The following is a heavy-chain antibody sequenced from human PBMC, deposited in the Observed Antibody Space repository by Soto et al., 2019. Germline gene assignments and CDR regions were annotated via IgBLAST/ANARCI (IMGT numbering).Heavy chain of an antibody. CDR1: GGTTSSYT. V-gene: IGHV1-69*02. D-gene: IGHD1-1*01. CDR2: IVPMIGKV. CDR3: ALRTGNWNPLAD. J-gene: IGHJ4*02. Sequence: QVQLVQSGAEVEKPGSSVRVSCKVSGGTTSSYTIGWVRQAPGQGLQWMGNIVPMIGKVDYAQTFQDRVTLTADKSTRTAYMELSRLRSEDMAVYFCALRTGNWNPLADWGQGTLVTVSS.